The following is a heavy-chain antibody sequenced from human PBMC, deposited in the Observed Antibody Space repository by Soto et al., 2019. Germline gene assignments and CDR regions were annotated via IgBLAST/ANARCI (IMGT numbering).Heavy chain of an antibody. CDR1: GDSISSVDYF. V-gene: IGHV4-30-4*01. CDR3: ARGRYCLTGRCFPNWFDS. Sequence: SETLSLTCSVSGDSISSVDYFWAWIRQPPGQALEYIGYIYKSATTYYNPSFESRVAVSLDTSKSQFSLNVTSVTAADTAVYFCARGRYCLTGRCFPNWFDSWGQGTLVTVSS. D-gene: IGHD2-15*01. CDR2: IYKSATT. J-gene: IGHJ5*01.